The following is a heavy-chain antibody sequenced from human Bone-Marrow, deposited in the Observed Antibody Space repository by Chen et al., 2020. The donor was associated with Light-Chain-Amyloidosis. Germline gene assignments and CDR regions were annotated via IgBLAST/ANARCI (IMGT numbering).Heavy chain of an antibody. D-gene: IGHD4-4*01. V-gene: IGHV1-3*04. CDR3: AEGPYSNLGY. CDR1: GYSFTNYV. CDR2: INTANGYT. J-gene: IGHJ4*02. Sequence: QVQLVQSGAEVKKPGASVKVSCKASGYSFTNYVIHWVRQAPGQRLEWMGWINTANGYTKYSQKFQGRVTINRDTSASTAYMEVSSLRFEDTAVYYCAEGPYSNLGYWGQGTLVTVSS.